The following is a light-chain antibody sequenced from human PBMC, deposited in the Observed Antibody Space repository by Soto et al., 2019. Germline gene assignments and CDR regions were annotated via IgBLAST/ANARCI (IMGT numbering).Light chain of an antibody. CDR2: EVS. CDR1: SSDVGAYDY. CDR3: SSYTSSDTWV. Sequence: QSALTQPASVSGSPGQSITISCTGTSSDVGAYDYVSWYQQHPGKAPKLMISEVSNRPSGVSDRFSGSKSGNTASLTISGVQADDEADYYCSSYTSSDTWVFGGGTKLTVL. J-gene: IGLJ3*02. V-gene: IGLV2-14*01.